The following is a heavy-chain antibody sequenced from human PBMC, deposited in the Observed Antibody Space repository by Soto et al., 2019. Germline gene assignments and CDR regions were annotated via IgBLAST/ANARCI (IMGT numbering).Heavy chain of an antibody. J-gene: IGHJ4*02. Sequence: QVQLVESGGGVVQPGRSLRLSCAASGFTFSTYGMHWVRRAPGKGLEWLALISYGGTNKYYADSVKGRFTVSRDNSKNTLYLQMNSLRAEDTAVYYCAKGNSYDSSGYYFDYWGQGTLVTFSS. V-gene: IGHV3-30*18. CDR2: ISYGGTNK. D-gene: IGHD3-22*01. CDR1: GFTFSTYG. CDR3: AKGNSYDSSGYYFDY.